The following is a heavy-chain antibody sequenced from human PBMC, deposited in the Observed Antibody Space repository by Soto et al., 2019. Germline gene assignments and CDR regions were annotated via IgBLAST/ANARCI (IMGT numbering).Heavy chain of an antibody. J-gene: IGHJ4*02. D-gene: IGHD3-10*01. CDR3: ARDSSHYYYGSWSQPGY. V-gene: IGHV3-33*01. CDR2: IWYDGSNK. Sequence: QVQLVEAGGGVVQPGRSLRLSCAASGFTFSSYGMHWVRQAPGKGREWVAVIWYDGSNKYYADSVKGRFTISRDNSKNTLYLQMNSLRAEDTAVYYGARDSSHYYYGSWSQPGYWGQGTLVTVSS. CDR1: GFTFSSYG.